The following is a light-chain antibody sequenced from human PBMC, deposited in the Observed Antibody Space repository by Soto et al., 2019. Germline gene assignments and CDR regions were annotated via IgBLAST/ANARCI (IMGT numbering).Light chain of an antibody. CDR3: ATGDTSLSGVV. V-gene: IGLV1-47*02. Sequence: QSVLTQPPSASGTPGQRVTISCSRSSSNIGSNYVFWYQHLPGAAPRLLIYNNNLRPSGVPDRFSGSKSGTSASLAISGLRSDDEADYYCATGDTSLSGVVFGGGTKLTV. J-gene: IGLJ2*01. CDR2: NNN. CDR1: SSNIGSNY.